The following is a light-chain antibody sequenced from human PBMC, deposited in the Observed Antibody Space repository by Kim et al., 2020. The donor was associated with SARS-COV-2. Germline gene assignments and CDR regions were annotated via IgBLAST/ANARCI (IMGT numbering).Light chain of an antibody. V-gene: IGLV1-44*01. Sequence: QSVLTQPPSASGTPGQRVTISCSGSTSNIGTNTVNWYQQLPGTAPKLLIYSNIQRPSGVPDRFSGSKSGTSASLAISGLQSEDESDYCCAAWDDSLNGVIFGGGTRLTVL. CDR3: AAWDDSLNGVI. CDR1: TSNIGTNT. J-gene: IGLJ2*01. CDR2: SNI.